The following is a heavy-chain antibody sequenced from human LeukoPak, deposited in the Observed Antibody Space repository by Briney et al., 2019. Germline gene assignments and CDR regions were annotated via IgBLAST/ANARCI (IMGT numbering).Heavy chain of an antibody. CDR2: IYYSGST. Sequence: SETLSLTCSVSGGSFSSSSYYWGWIRQPPGKGLEWIGSIYYSGSTYYNPSLKSRVTISVDTSKNQFSLKLSSVTAADTAVYYCARERDSSGYYLADYWGQGTLVTVSS. J-gene: IGHJ4*02. D-gene: IGHD3-22*01. CDR1: GGSFSSSSYY. V-gene: IGHV4-39*07. CDR3: ARERDSSGYYLADY.